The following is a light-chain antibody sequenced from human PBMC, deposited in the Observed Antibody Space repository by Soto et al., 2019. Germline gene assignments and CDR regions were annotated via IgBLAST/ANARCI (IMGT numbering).Light chain of an antibody. V-gene: IGKV3-11*01. CDR3: QQRHNWPRT. CDR1: KSVSKS. CDR2: NAS. Sequence: EIVLTQSPDILSLSPGERATLSCRASKSVSKSLAWYQQKPGQAPRLLIYNASNRATDIPVRFSGSGSGTDFTLTISVLAPEDFAVYYCQQRHNWPRTFGQGSRVEI. J-gene: IGKJ1*01.